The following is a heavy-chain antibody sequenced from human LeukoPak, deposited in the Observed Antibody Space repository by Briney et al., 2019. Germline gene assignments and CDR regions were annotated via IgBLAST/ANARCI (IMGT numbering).Heavy chain of an antibody. D-gene: IGHD3-10*01. CDR2: IYTSGST. CDR3: ASGYGDNWLDP. J-gene: IGHJ5*02. CDR1: GGSISSYY. Sequence: PSETLPLTCTVSGGSISSYYWSWIRQPAGKGLEWIGRIYTSGSTNYNPSLKSRVTMSVDTSKNQFSLKLGSVTAADTAVYYCASGYGDNWLDPWGQGTLVTVSS. V-gene: IGHV4-4*07.